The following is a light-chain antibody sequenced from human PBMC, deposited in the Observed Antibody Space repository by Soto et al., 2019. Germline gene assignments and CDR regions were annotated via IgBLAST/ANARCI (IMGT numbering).Light chain of an antibody. V-gene: IGKV1-5*01. CDR1: QSVSNW. CDR3: LQYKAYST. J-gene: IGKJ1*01. CDR2: DVS. Sequence: GDRVTLTCRASQSVSNWLAWYQQKPGKAPKLLIYDVSSLKSGVPSRFSGSGSGTEFALTISSLQPDDFATYYCLQYKAYSTFGHGTKVDIK.